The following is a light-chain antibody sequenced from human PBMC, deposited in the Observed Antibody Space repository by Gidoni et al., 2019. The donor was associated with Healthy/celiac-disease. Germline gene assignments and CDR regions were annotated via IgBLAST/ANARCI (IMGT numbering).Light chain of an antibody. CDR2: YDS. V-gene: IGLV3-21*04. CDR3: QVWDSSSDPHVV. J-gene: IGLJ2*01. CDR1: NIGSKS. Sequence: SYVLTQPPSVSVAPGKTARITFGGNNIGSKSVHWYQQKPGQAPVLVIYYDSDRPSGIPERFSGSNSGNTATLTISRVEAGDEADYYCQVWDSSSDPHVVFGGGTKLTVL.